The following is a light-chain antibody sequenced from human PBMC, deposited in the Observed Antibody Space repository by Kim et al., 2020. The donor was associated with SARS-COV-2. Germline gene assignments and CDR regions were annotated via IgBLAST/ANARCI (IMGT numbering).Light chain of an antibody. CDR1: QSVSSSY. Sequence: EIELTQSPGTLSFSPGERATISCRASQSVSSSYLAWYQQKPGQAPRLLIYGASSRATGIPDRFSGSGSGTDFTLTISRLEPEDFAVYYCQQYGSSLFTFGPGTKVDIK. CDR3: QQYGSSLFT. V-gene: IGKV3-20*01. J-gene: IGKJ3*01. CDR2: GAS.